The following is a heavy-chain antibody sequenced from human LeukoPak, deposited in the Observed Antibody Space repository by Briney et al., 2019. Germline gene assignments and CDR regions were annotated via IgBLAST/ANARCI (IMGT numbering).Heavy chain of an antibody. CDR1: GYTFTTFY. V-gene: IGHV1-46*01. Sequence: GASVKVSCKASGYTFTTFYMHWVRQAPGRGLEWMGVINPSGGSTSYAQKFQGRVTMTRDTSTRTVYMEVNSLRSEDTAVYYCARQGTYSSAIGMGYWGQGTLVTVSS. CDR3: ARQGTYSSAIGMGY. J-gene: IGHJ4*02. CDR2: INPSGGST. D-gene: IGHD6-19*01.